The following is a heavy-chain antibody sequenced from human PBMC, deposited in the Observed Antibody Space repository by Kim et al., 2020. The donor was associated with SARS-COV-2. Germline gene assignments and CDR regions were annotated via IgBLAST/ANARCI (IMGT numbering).Heavy chain of an antibody. J-gene: IGHJ6*01. CDR2: INHSGST. V-gene: IGHV4-34*01. CDR3: SSVAGYYFGS. Sequence: SETLSLTCAVYGGSFSGYYWSWIRQPPGKGLEWIGDINHSGSTNYNPSLKSRIPISVYTATNQFPLNLSPVTAADTAVYYCSSVAGYYFGSGG. D-gene: IGHD3-10*01. CDR1: GGSFSGYY.